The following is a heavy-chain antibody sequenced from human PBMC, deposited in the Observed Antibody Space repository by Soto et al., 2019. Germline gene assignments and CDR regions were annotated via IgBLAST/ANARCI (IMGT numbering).Heavy chain of an antibody. Sequence: SVKVSCKASGGTFSSYAISWVRQSPGQGLEWMGGIIPIFGTANYAQKFQGRVTITADESTSTAYMELSSLRSEDTAVYYCARCPTPPYSSGWPYFDYWGQGTLVTVS. CDR1: GGTFSSYA. D-gene: IGHD6-19*01. CDR2: IIPIFGTA. CDR3: ARCPTPPYSSGWPYFDY. J-gene: IGHJ4*02. V-gene: IGHV1-69*13.